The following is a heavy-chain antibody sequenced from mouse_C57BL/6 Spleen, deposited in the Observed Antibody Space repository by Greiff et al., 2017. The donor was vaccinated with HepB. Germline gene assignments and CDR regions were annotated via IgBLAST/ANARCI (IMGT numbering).Heavy chain of an antibody. CDR2: IYPGSGST. CDR1: GYTFTSYW. CDR3: ARGGFFDY. V-gene: IGHV1-55*01. Sequence: VQLQQPGAELVKPGASVKMSCKASGYTFTSYWLTWVKQRPGQGLEWIGDIYPGSGSTNYNEKFKSKATLTVDTSSSTAYMQLSMLTSEDTAVYYCARGGFFDYWGQGTTLTVSS. J-gene: IGHJ2*01.